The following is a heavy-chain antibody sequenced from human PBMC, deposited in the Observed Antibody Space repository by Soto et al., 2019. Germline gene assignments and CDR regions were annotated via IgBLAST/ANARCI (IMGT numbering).Heavy chain of an antibody. CDR1: GYTFTGYY. Sequence: AAVKVSCTSAGYTFTGYYMHWVRQAPGQGLEWMGWINPNSGGTNYAQKFQGRVTMTRDTPISTAYMELSRLRSDDTAVYYSTRTTPPSVERGRVGGGR. D-gene: IGHD1-26*01. V-gene: IGHV1-2*02. CDR2: INPNSGGT. CDR3: TRTTPPSVERGRVG. J-gene: IGHJ2*01.